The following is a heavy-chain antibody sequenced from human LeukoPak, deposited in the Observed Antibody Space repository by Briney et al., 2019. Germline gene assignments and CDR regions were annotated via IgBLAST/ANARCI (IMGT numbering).Heavy chain of an antibody. D-gene: IGHD6-19*01. CDR1: GGSFSGYY. CDR3: ARDSSSSGWYGGDAFDI. J-gene: IGHJ3*02. V-gene: IGHV4-34*01. Sequence: SETLSLTCAVYGGSFSGYYWSWIRQPPGKGPEWIGEINHSGSTNYNPSLKSRVTISVDTSKNQFSLKLSSVTAADTAVYYCARDSSSSGWYGGDAFDIWGQGTMVTVSS. CDR2: INHSGST.